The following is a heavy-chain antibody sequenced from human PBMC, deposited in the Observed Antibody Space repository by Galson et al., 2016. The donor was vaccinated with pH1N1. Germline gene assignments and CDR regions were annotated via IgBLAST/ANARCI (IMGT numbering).Heavy chain of an antibody. Sequence: QSGAEVTKPGESLKISCKASGYSFTTHWIGWVRQMPGKGLEWMGIIHAGDSDARYSPSLKGQVSFSVDKSITTADLQWRSLKASDTAIYYCARQNEGALDVWSQGTTVTVSS. CDR1: GYSFTTHW. CDR3: ARQNEGALDV. V-gene: IGHV5-51*01. D-gene: IGHD1-1*01. J-gene: IGHJ6*02. CDR2: IHAGDSDA.